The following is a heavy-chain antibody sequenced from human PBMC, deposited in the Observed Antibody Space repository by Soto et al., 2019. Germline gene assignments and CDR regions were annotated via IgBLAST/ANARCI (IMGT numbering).Heavy chain of an antibody. J-gene: IGHJ4*02. CDR3: ARAYGDYVFDF. CDR2: IYYSGST. Sequence: QVQLQESGPGLVKPSETLSLTCTVSGGSISSYYWSWIRQPPGKGLEWIGYIYYSGSTNYNPSLKIRVTISVDTSNNQFSLKLSSVTAADTAVYYCARAYGDYVFDFWGQGTLVTVSS. CDR1: GGSISSYY. V-gene: IGHV4-59*01. D-gene: IGHD4-17*01.